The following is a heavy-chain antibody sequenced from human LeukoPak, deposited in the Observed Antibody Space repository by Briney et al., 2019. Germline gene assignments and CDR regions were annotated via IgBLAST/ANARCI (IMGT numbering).Heavy chain of an antibody. V-gene: IGHV3-53*01. J-gene: IGHJ4*02. CDR3: ARDREYYDSSGYLGD. CDR2: IYSGGST. CDR1: GFTFSSYS. Sequence: PGGSLRLSCAASGFTFSSYSMNWVRQAPGKGLEWVSVIYSGGSTYYADSVKGRFTISRDNSKNTLYLQMNSLRAEDTAVYYCARDREYYDSSGYLGDWGQGTLATVSS. D-gene: IGHD3-22*01.